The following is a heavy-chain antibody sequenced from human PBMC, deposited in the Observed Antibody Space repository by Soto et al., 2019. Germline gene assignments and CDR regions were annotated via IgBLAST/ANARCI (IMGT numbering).Heavy chain of an antibody. CDR2: ISSSSGTV. CDR3: ARIYCSGGSCYAHAFDI. J-gene: IGHJ3*02. V-gene: IGHV3-48*01. CDR1: GFTFSSYS. D-gene: IGHD2-15*01. Sequence: GGSLRLSCAASGFTFSSYSMNWVRQAPGKGLEWVSYISSSSGTVYYADSVKGRFTISRDNDKNSLYLQMNSLRAEDTAVYYCARIYCSGGSCYAHAFDIWGQGTMVTVSS.